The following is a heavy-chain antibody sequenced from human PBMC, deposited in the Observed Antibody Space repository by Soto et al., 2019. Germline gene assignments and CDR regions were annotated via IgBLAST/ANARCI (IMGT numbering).Heavy chain of an antibody. CDR1: SGSISSYF. J-gene: IGHJ5*02. CDR2: LYYSGST. CDR3: ARVPAP. V-gene: IGHV4-59*12. Sequence: PSETLSLTCTVSSGSISSYFWSWIRQPPGKGLEWIGYLYYSGSTNYNPSLKSRVTISVDRSKNQFSLKLSSVTAADTAVYYCARVPAPWGQGTLVTVSS.